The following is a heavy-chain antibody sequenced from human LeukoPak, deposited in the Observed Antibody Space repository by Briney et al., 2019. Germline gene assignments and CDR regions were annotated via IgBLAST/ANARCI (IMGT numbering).Heavy chain of an antibody. D-gene: IGHD3-10*01. CDR2: IYYSGST. CDR3: ARGLDYYGSGSPGEDWFDP. CDR1: GGSVSIGSYY. Sequence: PSETLSLTRTVSGGSVSIGSYYWSWIRQPPGKGLEWIGYIYYSGSTNYNPSLKSRVTISVDTSKNQFSLKLSSVTAADTAVYYCARGLDYYGSGSPGEDWFDPWGQGTLVTVSS. J-gene: IGHJ5*02. V-gene: IGHV4-61*01.